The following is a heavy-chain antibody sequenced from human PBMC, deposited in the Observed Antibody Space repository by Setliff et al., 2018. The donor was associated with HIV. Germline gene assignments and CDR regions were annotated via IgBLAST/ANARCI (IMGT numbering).Heavy chain of an antibody. CDR2: ISSSSSYI. CDR1: GFTFSTSW. J-gene: IGHJ3*02. CDR3: ARDPTARGDAFDI. Sequence: GGSLRLSCAASGFTFSTSWMHWVRQAPGQGLEWVSSISSSSSYIYYADSVKGRFTISRDNAKNSLFLQMNSLRAEDTAVYYCARDPTARGDAFDIWGQGTMVTVSS. V-gene: IGHV3-21*01. D-gene: IGHD4-17*01.